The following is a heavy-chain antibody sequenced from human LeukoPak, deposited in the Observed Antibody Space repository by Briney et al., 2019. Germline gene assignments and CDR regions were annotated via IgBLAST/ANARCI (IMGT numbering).Heavy chain of an antibody. CDR3: ARRSYYGSGSYYNVSGGWFY. D-gene: IGHD3-10*01. V-gene: IGHV4-38-2*02. CDR1: GYSISSGYY. CDR2: IYHSGST. Sequence: PSETLSLTCTVSGYSISSGYYWGWIRQPPGKGLEWIGSIYHSGSTYYNPSLKSRVTISVDTSKNQFSLKLSSVTAADTAVYYCARRSYYGSGSYYNVSGGWFYWGQGTLVTVSS. J-gene: IGHJ4*02.